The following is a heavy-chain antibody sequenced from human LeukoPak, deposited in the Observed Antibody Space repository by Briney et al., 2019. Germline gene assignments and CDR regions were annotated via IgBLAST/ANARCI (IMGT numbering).Heavy chain of an antibody. J-gene: IGHJ4*02. D-gene: IGHD2-2*01. CDR1: GYTFTGYY. V-gene: IGHV1-2*02. CDR2: INPNSGGT. CDR3: ARNVVPAAKADY. Sequence: ASVKVSCKASGYTFTGYYMHWVRQAPGQGLEWMGWINPNSGGTNYAQKLQGRVTMTTDTSTSTAYMELRSLRSDDTAVYYCARNVVPAAKADYWGQGTLVTVSS.